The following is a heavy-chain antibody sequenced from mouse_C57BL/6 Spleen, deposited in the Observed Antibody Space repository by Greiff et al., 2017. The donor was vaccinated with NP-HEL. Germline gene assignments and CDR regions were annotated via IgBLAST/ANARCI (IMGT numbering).Heavy chain of an antibody. CDR2: IYPGNSDT. V-gene: IGHV1-5*01. J-gene: IGHJ1*03. D-gene: IGHD1-1*01. Sequence: VHVKQSGTVLARPGASVKMSCKTSGYTFTSYWMHWVKQRPGQGLEWIGAIYPGNSDTSYNQKFKGKAKLTAVTSASTAYMELSSLTNEDSAVYYCTRHPITTVVEGYFDVWGTGTTVTVSS. CDR1: GYTFTSYW. CDR3: TRHPITTVVEGYFDV.